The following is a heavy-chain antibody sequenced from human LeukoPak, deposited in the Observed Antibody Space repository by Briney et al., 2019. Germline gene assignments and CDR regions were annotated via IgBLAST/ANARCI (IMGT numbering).Heavy chain of an antibody. Sequence: ASVKVSCKVSGYTLTELSIHWVRQAPGEGLEWMGSSDPEDRETIYAQKFQGRVTMIEDTSTDTAYMELSSLRSEDTAVYYCATTGADIVEVPAALDPPYYYGLDVWGQGTTVTVSS. CDR2: SDPEDRET. CDR1: GYTLTELS. J-gene: IGHJ6*02. D-gene: IGHD2-2*01. V-gene: IGHV1-24*01. CDR3: ATTGADIVEVPAALDPPYYYGLDV.